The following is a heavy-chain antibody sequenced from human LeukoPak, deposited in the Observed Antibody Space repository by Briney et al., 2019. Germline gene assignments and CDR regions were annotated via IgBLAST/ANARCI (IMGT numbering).Heavy chain of an antibody. V-gene: IGHV3-53*01. J-gene: IGHJ4*02. CDR1: GFTVSSNY. CDR2: IYSGGST. CDR3: ARVLLSYSSSWSYYFDY. D-gene: IGHD6-13*01. Sequence: GGSLRLSCAASGFTVSSNYMSWVRQAPGKGLEWVSIIYSGGSTYYADSVKGRFTISRDNSKNTLYLQMNNLRAEDTVVFYCARVLLSYSSSWSYYFDYWGQGTLVTVSS.